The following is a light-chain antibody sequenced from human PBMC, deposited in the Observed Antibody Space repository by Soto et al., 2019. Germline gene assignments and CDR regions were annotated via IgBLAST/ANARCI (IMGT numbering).Light chain of an antibody. CDR1: QSVSNSY. V-gene: IGKV3-20*01. CDR2: GAF. CDR3: QQYGSSPRT. Sequence: EIVLTQSPGTLSLSPGERATLSGRASQSVSNSYLAWYQQKPGQAPRLLIYGAFSRATDVPDRFSGSESGTDFTLTISRLEPEDFAVYYCQQYGSSPRTFGQGTKVDIK. J-gene: IGKJ1*01.